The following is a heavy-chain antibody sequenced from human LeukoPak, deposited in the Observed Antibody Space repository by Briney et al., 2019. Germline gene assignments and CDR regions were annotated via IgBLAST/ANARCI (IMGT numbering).Heavy chain of an antibody. D-gene: IGHD2-15*01. Sequence: SGGSLRLSCAASGFTFSNYAMSWVRQAAGKGLEWVSGINWNSDSIGYADSVKGRFTISRDNAKYSLYLQMSSLRADDTAVYYCAKDPPAYCSGGSCYSGWFDPWGQGTLVTVSS. V-gene: IGHV3-20*04. CDR2: INWNSDSI. J-gene: IGHJ5*02. CDR3: AKDPPAYCSGGSCYSGWFDP. CDR1: GFTFSNYA.